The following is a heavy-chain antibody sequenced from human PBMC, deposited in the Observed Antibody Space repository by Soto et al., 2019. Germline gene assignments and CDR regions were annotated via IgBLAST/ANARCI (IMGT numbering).Heavy chain of an antibody. CDR1: GFSFSSYA. J-gene: IGHJ4*02. CDR3: AREYSLAVVLPGY. Sequence: QVQLVESGGGVVQPGRSLRLSCAASGFSFSSYAMYWVRQPPGKGLEWVAEIWYDGDNKYYADSVKGRFTISRDNSANTVFLQMASLRAEDTAVYYCAREYSLAVVLPGYWGQGTLVTVSS. D-gene: IGHD2-15*01. V-gene: IGHV3-33*01. CDR2: IWYDGDNK.